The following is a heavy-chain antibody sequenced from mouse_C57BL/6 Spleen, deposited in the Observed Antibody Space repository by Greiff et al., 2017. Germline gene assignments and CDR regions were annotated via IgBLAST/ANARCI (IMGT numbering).Heavy chain of an antibody. D-gene: IGHD2-2*01. CDR1: GYTFPDSY. J-gene: IGHJ4*01. Sequence: VQLQQSGPVLVKPGASVKMSCKSSGYTFPDSYLTWVKQSPGKSLAWIGVINPYNGGTSYNQKFKGKATLTVDKSSSTAYMELNSLSSEDSAVYYCARREVTTEAMDDWGQGTSGTVSS. V-gene: IGHV1-19*01. CDR2: INPYNGGT. CDR3: ARREVTTEAMDD.